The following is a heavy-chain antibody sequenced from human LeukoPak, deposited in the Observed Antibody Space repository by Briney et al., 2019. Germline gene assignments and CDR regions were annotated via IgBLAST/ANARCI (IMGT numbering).Heavy chain of an antibody. Sequence: ASVKVSCKASENTLSRYYMNWVRQAPGQGLEWMGIINPTGGSTSYAQKFQGRVTMTIDTSTSTFYLELSSLTSQDTAGYYWARDGHGTTTWGWFNPCGQRAPGTVSS. V-gene: IGHV1-46*03. D-gene: IGHD1-1*01. J-gene: IGHJ5*01. CDR2: INPTGGST. CDR1: ENTLSRYY. CDR3: ARDGHGTTTWGWFNP.